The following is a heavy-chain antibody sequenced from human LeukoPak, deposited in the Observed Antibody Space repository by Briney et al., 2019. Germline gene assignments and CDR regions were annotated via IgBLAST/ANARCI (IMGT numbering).Heavy chain of an antibody. CDR2: INHSGST. V-gene: IGHV4-34*01. CDR1: GGSFSGYY. CDR3: ARGGLRYFDWLSV. Sequence: SETLSLTCAVYGGSFSGYYWSWIRQPPGKGLEWIGEINHSGSTNYNPSLKSRVTISVDTSKNQFSLKLSSVTAAYTAVYYCARGGLRYFDWLSVWGQGTLVTVSS. J-gene: IGHJ4*02. D-gene: IGHD3-9*01.